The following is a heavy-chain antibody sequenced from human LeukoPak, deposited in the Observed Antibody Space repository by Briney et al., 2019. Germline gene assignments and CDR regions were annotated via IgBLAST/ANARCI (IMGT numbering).Heavy chain of an antibody. CDR3: ARDVKVVVAANYYYYMDV. J-gene: IGHJ6*03. CDR1: GGTFSSYA. V-gene: IGHV1-69*05. D-gene: IGHD2-15*01. Sequence: SVKVSCKASGGTFSSYAISWVLQAPGQGLEWMGRIIPIFGTANYAQKFQGRVTITTDESTSTAYMELSSLRSEDTAVYYCARDVKVVVAANYYYYMDVWGKGTTVTVSS. CDR2: IIPIFGTA.